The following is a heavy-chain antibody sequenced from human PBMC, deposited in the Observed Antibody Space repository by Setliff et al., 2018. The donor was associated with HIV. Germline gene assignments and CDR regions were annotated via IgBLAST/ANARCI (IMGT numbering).Heavy chain of an antibody. Sequence: ASVKVSCKASGYTFTDYFIHWVRQAPGQGLEWMGWISPHNGDRKIPQRFRGRVTMTRDTSISTVYMGLSGLTSDDTAVYFCARQLSNPLDHWGQGTPVTVSS. CDR2: ISPHNGDR. CDR1: GYTFTDYF. CDR3: ARQLSNPLDH. J-gene: IGHJ4*02. V-gene: IGHV1-2*02. D-gene: IGHD1-1*01.